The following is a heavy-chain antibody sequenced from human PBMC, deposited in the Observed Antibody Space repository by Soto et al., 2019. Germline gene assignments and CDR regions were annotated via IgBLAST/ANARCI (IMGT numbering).Heavy chain of an antibody. V-gene: IGHV3-72*01. D-gene: IGHD1-20*01. CDR1: GFSVSDHF. CDR2: ITNRATGDTR. CDR3: ASSITQMLTD. J-gene: IGHJ4*02. Sequence: EVQLVESGGGLVQSGGSLRLSCTASGFSVSDHFMDWVRQTPGKGLEWLGQITNRATGDTRFYAASVKGRFTVSKDESMNSLYVQMNSLKTEDTAVYYCASSITQMLTDWGQGTLVAVAS.